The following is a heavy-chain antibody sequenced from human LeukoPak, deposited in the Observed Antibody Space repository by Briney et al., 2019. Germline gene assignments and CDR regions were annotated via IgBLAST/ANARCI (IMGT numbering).Heavy chain of an antibody. CDR2: ISSSSSYI. V-gene: IGHV3-21*01. CDR3: ARSRGAMTGYYDAFDI. D-gene: IGHD3-9*01. J-gene: IGHJ3*02. CDR1: GFTFSSYS. Sequence: GGSLRLSCAASGFTFSSYSMNWVRQAPGKRLESVSSISSSSSYIYYADSVKGRFTISRDNAKNSLYLQMNSLRAEDTAVYYCARSRGAMTGYYDAFDIWGQGTMVTVSS.